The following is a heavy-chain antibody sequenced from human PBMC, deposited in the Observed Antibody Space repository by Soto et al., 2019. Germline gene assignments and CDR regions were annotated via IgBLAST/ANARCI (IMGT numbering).Heavy chain of an antibody. V-gene: IGHV4-38-2*02. CDR3: AREKVGTTFFDN. CDR2: IYPSVSS. J-gene: IGHJ4*02. CDR1: GFAISRGYY. D-gene: IGHD1-1*01. Sequence: SETLSLTXSVSGFAISRGYYWSWVRQPPGKGLEWIGSIYPSVSSYHNPSLATRLRLSIDTSKNQFTLNLTSVTAADTALYFCAREKVGTTFFDNWGQGIQVTVSS.